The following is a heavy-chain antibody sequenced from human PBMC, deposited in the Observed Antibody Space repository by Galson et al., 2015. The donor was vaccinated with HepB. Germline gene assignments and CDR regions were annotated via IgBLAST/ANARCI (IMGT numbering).Heavy chain of an antibody. J-gene: IGHJ4*02. V-gene: IGHV3-53*01. CDR3: ASPFCIDSNCYPLWH. CDR2: IYSGGHG. Sequence: SLRLSCAAPGFIVKSSYMSWVRQAPGKGLQWVSTIYSGGHGYYTDSVKGRFSISRDTNKNTIFLRMNNLGADDTAVYYCASPFCIDSNCYPLWHWGQGTLVTVSS. D-gene: IGHD2-21*01. CDR1: GFIVKSSY.